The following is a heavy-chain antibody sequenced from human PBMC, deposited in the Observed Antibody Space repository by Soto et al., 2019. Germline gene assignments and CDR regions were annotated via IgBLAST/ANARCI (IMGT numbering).Heavy chain of an antibody. CDR3: ARGGNPNDYGDYDYLDY. Sequence: ASVKVSCKASGYTFTSYYMHWVRQAPGQGLEWMGIINPSGGSTSYAQKFQGRVTMTRDTSTSTVYMELSSLRSEDTAVYYCARGGNPNDYGDYDYLDYWGQGTLVTVSS. J-gene: IGHJ4*02. CDR1: GYTFTSYY. V-gene: IGHV1-46*01. CDR2: INPSGGST. D-gene: IGHD4-17*01.